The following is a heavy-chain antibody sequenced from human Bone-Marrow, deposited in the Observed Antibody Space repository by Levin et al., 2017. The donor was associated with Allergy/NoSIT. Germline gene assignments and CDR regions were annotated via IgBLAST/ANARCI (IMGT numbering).Heavy chain of an antibody. Sequence: GGSLRLSCAASGFTFSSHAMHWVRQAPGKGLEWVSIISYDGTEKYFEDSVKGRFTISRDNSNNTVWLEMNSLTPEDTAVYYCAKGGWNEPNYYFGLDVWGQGATVIVSS. J-gene: IGHJ6*02. V-gene: IGHV3-30*18. CDR1: GFTFSSHA. CDR3: AKGGWNEPNYYFGLDV. D-gene: IGHD1-1*01. CDR2: ISYDGTEK.